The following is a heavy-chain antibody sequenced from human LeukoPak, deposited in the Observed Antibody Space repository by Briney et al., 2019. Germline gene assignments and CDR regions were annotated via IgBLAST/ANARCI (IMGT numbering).Heavy chain of an antibody. CDR3: ASGYDSSGYYYGAFDI. V-gene: IGHV3-30*03. Sequence: PGGSLRLSCAASGFTFSSYGMHWVRQAPGKGLEWVAVISYDGSNKYYADSVKGRFTISRDNAKNSLYLQMNSLRAEDTAVYYCASGYDSSGYYYGAFDIWGQGTMVTVSS. CDR1: GFTFSSYG. J-gene: IGHJ3*02. D-gene: IGHD3-22*01. CDR2: ISYDGSNK.